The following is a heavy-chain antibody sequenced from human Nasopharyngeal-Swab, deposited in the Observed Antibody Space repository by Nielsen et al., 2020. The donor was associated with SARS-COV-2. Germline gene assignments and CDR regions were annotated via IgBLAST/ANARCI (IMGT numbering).Heavy chain of an antibody. J-gene: IGHJ6*02. CDR3: AGGYCSGGSCYPTPPYYYYGMDV. CDR2: ISSSSSTI. V-gene: IGHV3-48*04. D-gene: IGHD2-15*01. Sequence: GGSLRLSCAASGFTFSSYSMNWVLQAPGKGLEWVSYISSSSSTIYYADSVKGRFTISRDNAKNSLYLQMNSLRAEDTAVYYCAGGYCSGGSCYPTPPYYYYGMDVWGQGTTVTVSS. CDR1: GFTFSSYS.